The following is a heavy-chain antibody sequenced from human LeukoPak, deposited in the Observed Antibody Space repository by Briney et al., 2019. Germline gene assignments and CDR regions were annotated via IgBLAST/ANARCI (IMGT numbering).Heavy chain of an antibody. Sequence: SETLSLTCTVSGYFISSGYYWGWIRQPPGTGLEWIGSRYHSGSPYYSPSLQSRVTISLDTSKNQFSLKLSSVTAADTAVYYCARDSGYKFDFWGQGIPVIVSS. CDR2: RYHSGSP. D-gene: IGHD5-12*01. CDR1: GYFISSGYY. CDR3: ARDSGYKFDF. V-gene: IGHV4-38-2*02. J-gene: IGHJ4*02.